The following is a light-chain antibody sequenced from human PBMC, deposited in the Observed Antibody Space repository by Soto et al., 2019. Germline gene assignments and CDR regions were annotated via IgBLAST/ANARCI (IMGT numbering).Light chain of an antibody. Sequence: QSVLTQPPSVSGAPGQRVTISCTGSSSNIGAGYDVHWYQQLPGTAPKLLIYGNSNRPSGVPDRFSGSKSGTSASLAITGLQAEEEADDYCQSYYSILSGDYVFGTGTKLTVL. CDR2: GNS. V-gene: IGLV1-40*01. J-gene: IGLJ1*01. CDR3: QSYYSILSGDYV. CDR1: SSNIGAGYD.